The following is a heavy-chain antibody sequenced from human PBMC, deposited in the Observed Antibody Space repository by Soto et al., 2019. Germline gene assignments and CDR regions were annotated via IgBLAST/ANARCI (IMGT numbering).Heavy chain of an antibody. CDR1: GGFIISDY. CDR3: ARFTYYYGSGTRWFDP. CDR2: IYYSGST. V-gene: IGHV4-59*08. J-gene: IGHJ5*02. D-gene: IGHD3-10*01. Sequence: SETLSLTCTVSGGFIISDYWIWIRQPPGQGLEWIGYIYYSGSTNYNPSLKSRVTISVDTSKNQFSLKLSSVTAADTAVYYCARFTYYYGSGTRWFDPWGQGILVTVSS.